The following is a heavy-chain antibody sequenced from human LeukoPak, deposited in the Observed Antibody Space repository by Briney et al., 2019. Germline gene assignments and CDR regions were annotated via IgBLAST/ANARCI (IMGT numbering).Heavy chain of an antibody. CDR3: ASSSFGAELDY. CDR1: GGSISSYY. D-gene: IGHD1-26*01. J-gene: IGHJ4*02. CDR2: IYYSGST. Sequence: PSETLSLTCTVSGGSISSYYWSWIRQPPGKGLEWIGYIYYSGSTNYNPSLKSRVTISVDTSKNQFSLKLSSVTAADTAVYYCASSSFGAELDYWGQGTLVTVSS. V-gene: IGHV4-59*08.